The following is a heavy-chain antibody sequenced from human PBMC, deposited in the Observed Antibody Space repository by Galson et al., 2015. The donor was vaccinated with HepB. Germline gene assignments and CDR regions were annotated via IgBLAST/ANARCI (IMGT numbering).Heavy chain of an antibody. V-gene: IGHV6-1*01. D-gene: IGHD6-13*01. CDR2: TYYRSKWYN. Sequence: CAISGDSVSSYTAAWNWTRQSPSRGLEWLGRTYYRSKWYNDYAVSVKSRITINPDTSKNQFSLQLNYVTPEDTAVYYCARGRYSSSWKGGLNYWGQGTLVTVSS. CDR3: ARGRYSSSWKGGLNY. J-gene: IGHJ4*02. CDR1: GDSVSSYTAA.